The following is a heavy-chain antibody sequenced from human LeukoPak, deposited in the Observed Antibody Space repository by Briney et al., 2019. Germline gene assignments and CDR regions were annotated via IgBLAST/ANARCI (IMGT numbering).Heavy chain of an antibody. Sequence: SETLSLTCTVSGGSISSSSYYWGWIRQPPGKGLEWIGSIYYSGSTYYNPSLKSRVTISVDTSKNQLSLKLSSVTAADTAVYYCARHGRWELFHFDYWGQGTLVTVSS. CDR3: ARHGRWELFHFDY. CDR2: IYYSGST. J-gene: IGHJ4*02. V-gene: IGHV4-39*01. D-gene: IGHD1-26*01. CDR1: GGSISSSSYY.